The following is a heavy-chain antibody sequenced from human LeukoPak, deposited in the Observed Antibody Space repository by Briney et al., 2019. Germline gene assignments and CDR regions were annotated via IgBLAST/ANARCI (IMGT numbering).Heavy chain of an antibody. J-gene: IGHJ3*02. CDR1: GGSISSYY. CDR3: AIRRGITGTGNI. V-gene: IGHV4-59*12. D-gene: IGHD1-20*01. CDR2: IYYSGST. Sequence: SETLSLTCTVSGGSISSYYWSWIRQPPGKGLEWIGYIYYSGSTNYNPSLKSRVTISVDTSKNQFSLKLSSVTAADTAVYYCAIRRGITGTGNIWGQGTMVTVSS.